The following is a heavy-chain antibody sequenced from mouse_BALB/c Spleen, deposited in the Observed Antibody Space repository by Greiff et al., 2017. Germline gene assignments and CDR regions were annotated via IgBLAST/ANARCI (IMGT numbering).Heavy chain of an antibody. V-gene: IGHV3-6*02. CDR1: GYSITSGYY. CDR3: ARGTVVAPYFDV. CDR2: ISYDGSN. D-gene: IGHD1-1*01. J-gene: IGHJ1*01. Sequence: EVKLQESGPGLVKPSQSLSLTCSVTGYSITSGYYWNWIRQFPGNKLEWMGYISYDGSNNYNPSLKNRISITRDTSKNQFFLKLNSVTTEDTATYYCARGTVVAPYFDVWGAGTTVTVSS.